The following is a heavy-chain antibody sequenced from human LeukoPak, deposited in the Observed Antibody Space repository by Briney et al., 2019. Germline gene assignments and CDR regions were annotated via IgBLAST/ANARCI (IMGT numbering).Heavy chain of an antibody. CDR3: GAVAAKHYFDY. J-gene: IGHJ4*02. D-gene: IGHD6-19*01. CDR2: IYYSGST. CDR1: GGSISSGDYY. V-gene: IGHV4-30-4*01. Sequence: SQTLSLTCTVSGGSISSGDYYWSWIRQPPGKGLEWIGYIYYSGSTYYNPSLKSRVTISVDTSKNQFSLKLSSVTAADTAVYYCGAVAAKHYFDYWGQGTLVTVSS.